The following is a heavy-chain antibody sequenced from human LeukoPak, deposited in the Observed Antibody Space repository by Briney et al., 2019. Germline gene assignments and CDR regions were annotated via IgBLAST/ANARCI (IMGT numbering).Heavy chain of an antibody. J-gene: IGHJ3*02. CDR1: GGTFSSYA. V-gene: IGHV1-69*05. D-gene: IGHD3-3*01. CDR2: IIPIFGTA. Sequence: SVKVSCKASGGTFSSYAISWVRQAPGQGLEWMGGIIPIFGTANYAQKFQGRVTITTDESTSTAYMELSSLRSEDTAVYYCASTIFGVVIHDAFDIWGQGTMVTVSS. CDR3: ASTIFGVVIHDAFDI.